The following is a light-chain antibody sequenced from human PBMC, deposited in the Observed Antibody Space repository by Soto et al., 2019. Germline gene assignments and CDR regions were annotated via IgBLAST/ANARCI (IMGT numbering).Light chain of an antibody. J-gene: IGLJ1*01. V-gene: IGLV2-11*01. Sequence: QSALTQPRSVYGSPGHSVTISCNGTSSDVGGYNYVSWYQQHPGKAPKLMIYDVSKRPSGVPDRFSGSKSGNTASLTISGLQAEDEADYYCCSYAGSYTYVFGTGTKLTVL. CDR3: CSYAGSYTYV. CDR1: SSDVGGYNY. CDR2: DVS.